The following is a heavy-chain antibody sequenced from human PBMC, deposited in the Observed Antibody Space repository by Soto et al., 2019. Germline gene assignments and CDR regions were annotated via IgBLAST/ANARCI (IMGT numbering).Heavy chain of an antibody. D-gene: IGHD3-3*01. J-gene: IGHJ5*02. CDR2: IYPSDSDT. V-gene: IGHV5-51*01. CDR1: GYSFSTSW. CDR3: ATRAEYYDFWSGYYGA. Sequence: GESLKTSCKGSGYSFSTSWIGWVRPMSGIGLEWMGTIYPSDSDTRYSPSFQGQVIISADKSTSTAYLQWRSLKASDTAMYYCATRAEYYDFWSGYYGAWGQGTLVTVSS.